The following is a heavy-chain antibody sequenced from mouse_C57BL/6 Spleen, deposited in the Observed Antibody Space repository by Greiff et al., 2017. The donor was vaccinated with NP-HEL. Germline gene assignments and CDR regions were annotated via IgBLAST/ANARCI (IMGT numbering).Heavy chain of an antibody. CDR3: ARLDYYGSTDYYFDY. V-gene: IGHV1-55*01. D-gene: IGHD1-1*01. Sequence: VQLQQPGAELVKPGASVKMSCKASGYTFTSYWITWVKQRPGQGLEWIGDIYPGSGSTNYNEKFKSKATLTVDTSSSTAYMQLSSLTSEDSAVYYCARLDYYGSTDYYFDYWGQGTTLTVSS. CDR1: GYTFTSYW. CDR2: IYPGSGST. J-gene: IGHJ2*01.